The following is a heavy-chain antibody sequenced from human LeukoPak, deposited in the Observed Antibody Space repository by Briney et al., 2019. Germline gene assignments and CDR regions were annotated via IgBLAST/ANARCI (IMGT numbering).Heavy chain of an antibody. CDR2: ISGSGGST. J-gene: IGHJ4*02. D-gene: IGHD5-12*01. CDR3: AKDRDSGYEALDY. CDR1: GFTFSDYY. V-gene: IGHV3-23*01. Sequence: GGSLRLSCAASGFTFSDYYMSWVRQAPGKGLEWVSVISGSGGSTYYADSVKGRFTISRDNFKNTLYLQMNSLRAEDTAVYYCAKDRDSGYEALDYWGQGTLVTVSS.